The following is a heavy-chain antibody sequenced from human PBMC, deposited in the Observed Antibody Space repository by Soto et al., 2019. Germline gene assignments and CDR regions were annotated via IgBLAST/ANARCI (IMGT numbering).Heavy chain of an antibody. V-gene: IGHV3-30*18. CDR3: AKTDYGDYVLLDY. D-gene: IGHD4-17*01. CDR1: GFTFSSYG. CDR2: ISYDGSNK. Sequence: QVQLVESGGGVVQPGRSLRLSCAASGFTFSSYGMRWVRQAPGKGLEWVAVISYDGSNKYYADSVKGRFTISRDNSKNTLYLQMNSLRAEDTAVYYCAKTDYGDYVLLDYWGQGTLVTVSS. J-gene: IGHJ4*02.